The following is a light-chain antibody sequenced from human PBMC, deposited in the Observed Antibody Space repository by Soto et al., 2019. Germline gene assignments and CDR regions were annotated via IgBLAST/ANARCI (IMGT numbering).Light chain of an antibody. J-gene: IGLJ2*01. V-gene: IGLV1-44*01. Sequence: QAVVTQPPSTSGTPGQRVTISCSGSGSNIGSNPLNWYQQLPGTAPTLLIYGNNQRPSGVPDRFSGSKSGASASLAISGLQSEDEADYYCAVWDDSLHARVFGGGTKLTV. CDR1: GSNIGSNP. CDR3: AVWDDSLHARV. CDR2: GNN.